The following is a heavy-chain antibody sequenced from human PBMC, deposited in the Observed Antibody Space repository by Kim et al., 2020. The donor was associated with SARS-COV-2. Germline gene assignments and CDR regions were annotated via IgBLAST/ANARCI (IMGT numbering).Heavy chain of an antibody. Sequence: GGSLRLFCAASGFTFSSYAMHWVRQAPGKGLEWVAVISYDGSNKYYADSVKVRFTISRDNSKNTLYLQMNSLRAEDTAVYYCASNPSYYDSSGYYYDGAFDIWGQGTMVTVSS. CDR1: GFTFSSYA. V-gene: IGHV3-30*04. CDR3: ASNPSYYDSSGYYYDGAFDI. CDR2: ISYDGSNK. J-gene: IGHJ3*02. D-gene: IGHD3-22*01.